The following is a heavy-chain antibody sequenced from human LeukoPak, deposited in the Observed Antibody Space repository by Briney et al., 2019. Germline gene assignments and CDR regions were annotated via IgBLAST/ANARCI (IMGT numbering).Heavy chain of an antibody. D-gene: IGHD3-10*01. CDR2: ISGSGGST. V-gene: IGHV3-23*01. Sequence: GGSLRLSCAASGFTFSSYAMSWVRQAPGKGLEWVSAISGSGGSTYYADSVKGRFTIPRDNSKNTLYLQMNSLRAEDTAVYYCAKQITMVRGVNDHWGQGTLVTVSS. CDR3: AKQITMVRGVNDH. J-gene: IGHJ5*02. CDR1: GFTFSSYA.